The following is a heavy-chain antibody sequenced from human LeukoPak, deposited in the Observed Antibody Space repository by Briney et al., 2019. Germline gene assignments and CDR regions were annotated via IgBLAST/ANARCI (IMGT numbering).Heavy chain of an antibody. Sequence: RASVKVSCKVSGYTLTELSMHWVRQAPGKGLEWMGGFDPEDGETIYAQKFQGRVTMTEDTSTDTAYMELSSLRSEDTAVYYCATVSDYVWGSYRYPFDYWGQGTLVTVSS. D-gene: IGHD3-16*02. CDR3: ATVSDYVWGSYRYPFDY. CDR2: FDPEDGET. J-gene: IGHJ4*02. V-gene: IGHV1-24*01. CDR1: GYTLTELS.